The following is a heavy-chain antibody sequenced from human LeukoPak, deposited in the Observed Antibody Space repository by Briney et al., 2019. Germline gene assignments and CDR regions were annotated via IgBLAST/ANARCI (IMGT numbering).Heavy chain of an antibody. CDR2: ISPSDST. Sequence: GGSLRLSCAASGLTFSSYAMNWVRQAPGKGLEWVSAISPSDSTYYAGSVKGRFTISRDNSTNTLYLQMNSLRAEDTAVYYCAKAGSYSYLDYWGQGALVTVSS. V-gene: IGHV3-23*01. J-gene: IGHJ4*02. CDR1: GLTFSSYA. D-gene: IGHD1-26*01. CDR3: AKAGSYSYLDY.